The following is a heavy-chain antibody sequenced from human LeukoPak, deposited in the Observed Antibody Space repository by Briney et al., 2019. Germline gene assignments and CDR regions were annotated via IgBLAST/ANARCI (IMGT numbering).Heavy chain of an antibody. CDR1: GFTFSSYG. V-gene: IGHV3-7*01. CDR2: INQDGSEK. Sequence: PGGSLRLSCAASGFTFSSYGMHWVRQAAGKGPEWVANINQDGSEKNYGDSVKGRFTISRDNAENSLYLQMNSLRAEDTAVYYCARDLRSSLISWGQGILVTVSS. D-gene: IGHD3-10*01. J-gene: IGHJ4*02. CDR3: ARDLRSSLIS.